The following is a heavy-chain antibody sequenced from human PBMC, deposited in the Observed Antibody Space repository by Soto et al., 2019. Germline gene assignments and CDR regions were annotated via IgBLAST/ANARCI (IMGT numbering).Heavy chain of an antibody. CDR3: ARVRIPDANYFYYGMDV. J-gene: IGHJ6*02. CDR1: GYSFTTYW. Sequence: PRESLKISCKGSGYSFTTYWIGWVRQMPGNGLEWMGIMYPGDSDVRYSPSFQGQVTISADKSTSTAYLQWSSLKASDTAMYYCARVRIPDANYFYYGMDVWGQGTAVTVSS. V-gene: IGHV5-51*01. CDR2: MYPGDSDV. D-gene: IGHD2-8*01.